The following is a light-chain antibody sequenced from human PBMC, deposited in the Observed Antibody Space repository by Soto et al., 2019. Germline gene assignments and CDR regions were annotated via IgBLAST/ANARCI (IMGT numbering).Light chain of an antibody. Sequence: DIQMTQSPSAMSASLGDRVTITCRASQGISNSLAWFQQKPGRVPKRLIYGASTLQSWAPSRFSGSASGAAYTLTISSLQPEDFATYYCLQYNSYPFTFGGETKVEIK. CDR2: GAS. CDR3: LQYNSYPFT. CDR1: QGISNS. V-gene: IGKV1-17*03. J-gene: IGKJ4*01.